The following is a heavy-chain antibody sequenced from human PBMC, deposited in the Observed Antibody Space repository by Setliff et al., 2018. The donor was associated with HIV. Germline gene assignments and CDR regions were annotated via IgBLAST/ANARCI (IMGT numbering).Heavy chain of an antibody. CDR2: IHTSGNT. CDR3: ARDMEDFGVLPSAPFDP. D-gene: IGHD2-2*01. CDR1: GASISRGSYY. Sequence: SETLSLTCTVSGASISRGSYYWSWIRQPAGKGLEWIGHIHTSGNTNNNPSLKSRVTMSVDTSKNQFFLKLTSMTAADTAIYYCARDMEDFGVLPSAPFDPWGRGTLVTVSS. J-gene: IGHJ5*02. V-gene: IGHV4-61*09.